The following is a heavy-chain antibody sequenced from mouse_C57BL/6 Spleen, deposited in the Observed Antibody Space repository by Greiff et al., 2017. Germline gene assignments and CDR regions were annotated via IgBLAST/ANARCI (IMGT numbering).Heavy chain of an antibody. Sequence: QVQLPQSGAALVRPGASVTLSCKASGYPFTDYEMHWVKQTPVHGLEWIGAIDPETGGTAYNQKFKGKAILTADKSSSTAYMELRSLTSEDSAVYYCTRGIYYGNYGVAYWGQGTLVTVAA. D-gene: IGHD2-1*01. CDR3: TRGIYYGNYGVAY. CDR1: GYPFTDYE. V-gene: IGHV1-15*01. CDR2: IDPETGGT. J-gene: IGHJ3*01.